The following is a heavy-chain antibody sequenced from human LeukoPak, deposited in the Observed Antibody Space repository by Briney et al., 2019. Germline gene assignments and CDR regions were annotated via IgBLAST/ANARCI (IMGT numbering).Heavy chain of an antibody. Sequence: SVKVSCKASGGTFSSYAISWVRQAPGQGLEWMGRIIPILGIANYAQKFQGRVTITADKSTSAAYMELSSLRSEDTAVYYCAREAVAASGNFDYWGQGTLVTVSS. V-gene: IGHV1-69*04. CDR2: IIPILGIA. CDR1: GGTFSSYA. CDR3: AREAVAASGNFDY. J-gene: IGHJ4*02. D-gene: IGHD6-19*01.